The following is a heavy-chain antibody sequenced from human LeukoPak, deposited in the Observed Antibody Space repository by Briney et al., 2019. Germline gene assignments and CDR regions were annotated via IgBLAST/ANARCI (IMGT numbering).Heavy chain of an antibody. Sequence: GGPLGLSCAASGFTFSSYSMNWVRQPPGKGLEWVSSIFQGGGEIHYADSVRGRFTISRDNSKSTLFLQMNSLRAEDSAIYYCATYRQVLLPFESWGQGTLVTVSS. J-gene: IGHJ4*02. CDR3: ATYRQVLLPFES. V-gene: IGHV3-21*04. D-gene: IGHD5-18*01. CDR2: IFQGGGEI. CDR1: GFTFSSYS.